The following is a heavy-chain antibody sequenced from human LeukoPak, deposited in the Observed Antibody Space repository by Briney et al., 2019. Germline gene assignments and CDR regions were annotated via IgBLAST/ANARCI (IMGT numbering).Heavy chain of an antibody. CDR3: ANLLEYCTNGVCYGYFQH. Sequence: ASVKVSCKASGYTFTSYDINWVRQATRQGLEWMGWMNPNSGNTGYAKKSQGRVTITRNTSISTAYMELSSLRSEDTAVYYCANLLEYCTNGVCYGYFQHWGQGTLVIVSS. CDR1: GYTFTSYD. D-gene: IGHD2-8*01. V-gene: IGHV1-8*03. J-gene: IGHJ1*01. CDR2: MNPNSGNT.